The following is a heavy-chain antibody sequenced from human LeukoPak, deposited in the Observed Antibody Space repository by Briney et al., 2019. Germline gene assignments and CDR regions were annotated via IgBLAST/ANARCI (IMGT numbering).Heavy chain of an antibody. V-gene: IGHV4-59*01. D-gene: IGHD2-15*01. CDR3: VRGRLSGGGFDS. CDR1: GGSIGTYF. J-gene: IGHJ4*02. Sequence: PSETLSLTCTVSGGSIGTYFWSWIRQPPGKGLEWIGYIYYSGSTNYNPSLKSRVTISLDTSKNQFSLRLSSLTAADTAVYYCVRGRLSGGGFDSWGQGTLVTVSS. CDR2: IYYSGST.